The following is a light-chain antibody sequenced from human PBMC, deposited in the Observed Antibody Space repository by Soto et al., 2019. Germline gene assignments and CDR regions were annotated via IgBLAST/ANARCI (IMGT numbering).Light chain of an antibody. J-gene: IGKJ1*01. CDR3: QQYGNSPRT. Sequence: EVVLTLSPGTLSLSPGERATLSCRASQSVSSSYLAWYQQKPGQAPRLLIYGASSRATGIPDRFSGSGSGTDFTLTISRLEPEDFAVYYCQQYGNSPRTFGQVSKVDIK. CDR1: QSVSSSY. CDR2: GAS. V-gene: IGKV3-20*01.